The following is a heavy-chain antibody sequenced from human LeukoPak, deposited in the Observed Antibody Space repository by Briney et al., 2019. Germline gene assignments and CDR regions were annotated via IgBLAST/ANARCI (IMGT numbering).Heavy chain of an antibody. J-gene: IGHJ4*02. D-gene: IGHD6-19*01. CDR1: GGSISSHY. Sequence: SETLSLTCTVSGGSISSHYWSWIRQPAGKGLEWIGRISTIGTTNYNPSLKSRVTMSIDTSKNQFSLKLCSVTAADTAVYYCSRDPGSGWYSDYWGQGTLVTVSS. V-gene: IGHV4-4*07. CDR3: SRDPGSGWYSDY. CDR2: ISTIGTT.